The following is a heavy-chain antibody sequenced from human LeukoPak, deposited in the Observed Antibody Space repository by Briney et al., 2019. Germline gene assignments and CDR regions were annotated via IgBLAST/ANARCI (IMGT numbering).Heavy chain of an antibody. V-gene: IGHV4-59*01. CDR1: GFTFSSYA. D-gene: IGHD3-3*01. Sequence: GSLRLSCAASGFTFSSYAMSWIRQPPGKGLEWIGYIYYSGSTNYNPSLKSRVTISVDTSKNQFSLKLSSVTAADTAVYYCARGRKGFGVVIYDYYYMDVWGKGTTVTVSS. CDR3: ARGRKGFGVVIYDYYYMDV. J-gene: IGHJ6*03. CDR2: IYYSGST.